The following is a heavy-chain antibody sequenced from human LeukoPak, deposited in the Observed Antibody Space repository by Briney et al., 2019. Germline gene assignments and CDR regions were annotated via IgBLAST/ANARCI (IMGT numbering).Heavy chain of an antibody. J-gene: IGHJ4*02. CDR3: ARGYCSSTSCYNTYDFDY. Sequence: GGSLRLSCAASGFTFSSYGMHWVRQAPGKGLEWVAVIWYGGSNKYYADSVKGRFTISRDNSKNTLYLQTNSLRAEDTAVYYCARGYCSSTSCYNTYDFDYWGQGTLVTVSS. CDR2: IWYGGSNK. D-gene: IGHD2-2*02. CDR1: GFTFSSYG. V-gene: IGHV3-33*01.